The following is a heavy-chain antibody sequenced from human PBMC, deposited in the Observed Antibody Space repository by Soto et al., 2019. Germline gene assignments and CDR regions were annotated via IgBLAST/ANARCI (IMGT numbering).Heavy chain of an antibody. J-gene: IGHJ6*03. CDR2: INTDGSST. Sequence: GGSLRLSCEASGFTFSSYWMHWVRQAPGKGLVWVSRINTDGSSTSYADSVKGRFTISRDNAKNTLYLQMNSLRAEDTAVYYCARGGSQDYYYYMAVWGKGTTVTVSS. D-gene: IGHD3-16*01. CDR1: GFTFSSYW. CDR3: ARGGSQDYYYYMAV. V-gene: IGHV3-74*01.